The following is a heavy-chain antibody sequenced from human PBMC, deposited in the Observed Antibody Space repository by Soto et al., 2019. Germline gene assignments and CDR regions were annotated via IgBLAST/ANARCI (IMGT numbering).Heavy chain of an antibody. J-gene: IGHJ4*02. CDR3: ARGELLWFGELLR. V-gene: IGHV1-8*01. CDR2: MNPNSGDT. Sequence: QVQLVQSGAEVKKPGASVKVSCKASGYTFTSYEINWVRQATGQGLEWMGWMNPNSGDTGYAQKFQGRVTMTRNSSISTAYMELSSLRSEDTAVYYCARGELLWFGELLRWGQGTLVTVSS. CDR1: GYTFTSYE. D-gene: IGHD3-10*01.